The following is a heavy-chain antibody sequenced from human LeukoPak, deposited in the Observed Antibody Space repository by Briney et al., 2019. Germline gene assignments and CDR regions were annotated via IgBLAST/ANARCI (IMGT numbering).Heavy chain of an antibody. V-gene: IGHV1-69*13. CDR2: LIPIFATP. CDR3: AREAINDAFDV. J-gene: IGHJ3*01. D-gene: IGHD2-21*01. CDR1: GGTFSSYG. Sequence: SVKVSCKASGGTFSSYGISWVRQAPGQGLEWMGGLIPIFATPNYAQKFQGRVTITADESTSTAYMELRSLRSEDTAVYYCAREAINDAFDVWGQGTMVTVSS.